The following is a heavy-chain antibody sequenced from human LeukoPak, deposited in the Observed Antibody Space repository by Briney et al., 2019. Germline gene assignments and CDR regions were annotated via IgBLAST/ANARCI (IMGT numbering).Heavy chain of an antibody. CDR3: AKFKGYCTSTSCSGLYYFDY. V-gene: IGHV3-21*01. CDR2: ISSTSSYI. J-gene: IGHJ4*02. Sequence: GGSLRLSCAASGFTFSTYSMNWVGQAPGKGLEGVSSISSTSSYINYADSVKGRFTISRDNAKKSLYLQMNSLRAEDTAVYYCAKFKGYCTSTSCSGLYYFDYWGQGTLVTVSS. D-gene: IGHD2-2*01. CDR1: GFTFSTYS.